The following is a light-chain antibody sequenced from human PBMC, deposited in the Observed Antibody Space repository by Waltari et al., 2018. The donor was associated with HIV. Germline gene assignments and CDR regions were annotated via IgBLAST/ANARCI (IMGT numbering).Light chain of an antibody. Sequence: DIVMTQSPDSLAVSLGERATINCTSSQRVLYRSNNKEYLAWYQHKPGQPPKLLLYWASTRESGVPDRFSGSGSGTDFTLTISGLQAEDVAVYYCQQYYSTPWTFGQGTRVEIK. V-gene: IGKV4-1*01. CDR1: QRVLYRSNNKEY. J-gene: IGKJ1*01. CDR3: QQYYSTPWT. CDR2: WAS.